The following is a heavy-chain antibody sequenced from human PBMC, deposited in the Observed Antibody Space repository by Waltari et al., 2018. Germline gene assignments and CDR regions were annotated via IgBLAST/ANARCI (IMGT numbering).Heavy chain of an antibody. CDR1: GGTFSSYA. D-gene: IGHD1-26*01. CDR2: IIPILSIA. CDR3: ARDEWELKYFDY. V-gene: IGHV1-69*04. J-gene: IGHJ4*02. Sequence: QVQLVQSGAEVKKPGSSVKVSCKLSGGTFSSYALSWVRQAPGQGLEWMGRIIPILSIANYAQQFKGRVTITADESTSTAYMELSSLRSEDTAVYYCARDEWELKYFDYWGQGTLVTVSS.